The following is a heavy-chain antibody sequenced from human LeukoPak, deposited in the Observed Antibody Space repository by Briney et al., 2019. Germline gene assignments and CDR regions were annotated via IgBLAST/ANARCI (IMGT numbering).Heavy chain of an antibody. CDR3: VRRADSSSWYDLDY. Sequence: SETLSLTCAVYGGSFSSYYWSWIRQPPGKGLEWIGEINHSGSTSYNPSLKSRVTISVDTSKNQFSLKLSSVTAADTAVYYCVRRADSSSWYDLDYWGQGTLVTVSS. J-gene: IGHJ4*02. D-gene: IGHD6-13*01. CDR1: GGSFSSYY. V-gene: IGHV4-34*01. CDR2: INHSGST.